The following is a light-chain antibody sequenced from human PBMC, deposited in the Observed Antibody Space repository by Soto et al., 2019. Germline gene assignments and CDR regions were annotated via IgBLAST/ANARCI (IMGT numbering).Light chain of an antibody. Sequence: DIQMTQSPSTLSASVGDRVTITCRASQSSNKWLAWYQQKPGKGPKLLIYEVSSLASGVPSRFSGSGSGTEFTLTISSLQPDDIATYHCQHYNGYPITFGGGTKVEI. V-gene: IGKV1-5*03. CDR3: QHYNGYPIT. J-gene: IGKJ4*01. CDR1: QSSNKW. CDR2: EVS.